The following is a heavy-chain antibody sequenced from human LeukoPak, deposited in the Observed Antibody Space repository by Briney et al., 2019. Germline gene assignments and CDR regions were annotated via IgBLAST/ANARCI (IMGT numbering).Heavy chain of an antibody. CDR2: IRKDGGER. CDR3: ATSLDALVNY. D-gene: IGHD1-1*01. V-gene: IGHV3-7*01. CDR1: GFTFSTSW. Sequence: GGSLRLSCAASGFTFSTSWMSWVRQAPGKGLEWLANIRKDGGERYYVDSVKGRFTISRDNAENSLHLQMTSLRAEDTAVYYCATSLDALVNYWGKGFLVTVSS. J-gene: IGHJ4*02.